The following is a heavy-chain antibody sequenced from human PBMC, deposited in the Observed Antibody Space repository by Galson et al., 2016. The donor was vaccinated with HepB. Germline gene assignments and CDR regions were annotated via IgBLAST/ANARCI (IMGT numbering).Heavy chain of an antibody. CDR3: ARSSFGVSNP. CDR2: IIAVFRIG. Sequence: SVKVSCKASGGTFSNYAFSWVRQAPGQGLEWMGGIIAVFRIGNYAPKFQGRVTLTTDTSTSTAYMELTSLKSDDTAVYYCARSSFGVSNPWGQGTLVTVSS. D-gene: IGHD3-3*01. CDR1: GGTFSNYA. J-gene: IGHJ5*02. V-gene: IGHV1-69*10.